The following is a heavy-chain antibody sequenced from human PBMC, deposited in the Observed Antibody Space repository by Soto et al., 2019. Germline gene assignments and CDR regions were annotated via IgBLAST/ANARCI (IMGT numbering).Heavy chain of an antibody. CDR1: GGSISSSNW. D-gene: IGHD2-15*01. CDR3: ARDRPYCSGGSCRYGMDV. CDR2: IYHSGST. Sequence: SETLSLTCAVSGGSISSSNWWSWVRQPPGKGLEWIGEIYHSGSTNYNPSLKSRVTISVDKSKNQFSLKLSSVTAADTAVYYCARDRPYCSGGSCRYGMDVWGQGNTVTVSS. V-gene: IGHV4-4*02. J-gene: IGHJ6*02.